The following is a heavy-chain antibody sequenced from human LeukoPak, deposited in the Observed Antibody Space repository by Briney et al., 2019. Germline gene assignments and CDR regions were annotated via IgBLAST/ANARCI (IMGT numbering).Heavy chain of an antibody. CDR3: ARERVLGDIVVVPAAIRGSYFDY. Sequence: GASVKVSCKASGGTFSSYAISWVRQAPGQGLEWMGAIIPIFGTANYAQKFQGRVTITTDESTSTAYMELSSLRSEDTAVYYCARERVLGDIVVVPAAIRGSYFDYWGQGTLVTVSS. J-gene: IGHJ4*02. V-gene: IGHV1-69*05. D-gene: IGHD2-2*02. CDR2: IIPIFGTA. CDR1: GGTFSSYA.